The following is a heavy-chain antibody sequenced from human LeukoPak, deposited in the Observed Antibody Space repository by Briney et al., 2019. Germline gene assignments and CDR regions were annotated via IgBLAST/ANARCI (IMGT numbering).Heavy chain of an antibody. D-gene: IGHD2-21*01. CDR3: AKAPVTTCRGAYCYPFDY. V-gene: IGHV3-30*18. Sequence: GRSLTLSCAASGFTFSSYGMHWGRQAPPKGLAWVAVISYDGSNKYYADSVKGRFTISRDNSKNTLYLQMNSLRPEDAAVYYCAKAPVTTCRGAYCYPFDYWGQGTLVTVSS. CDR1: GFTFSSYG. CDR2: ISYDGSNK. J-gene: IGHJ4*02.